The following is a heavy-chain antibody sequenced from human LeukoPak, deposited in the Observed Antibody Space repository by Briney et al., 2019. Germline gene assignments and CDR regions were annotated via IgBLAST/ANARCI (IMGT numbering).Heavy chain of an antibody. Sequence: GGSLRLSCAASGFTFSDAWMSWVRQAPGKGLEWVGRIKSKTDGGTTDYAAPVKGRSTISRDDSKNTLYLQMNSLKTEDTAVYYCPTRVQDHCTNGVCYGGPFDYWGQGTLVTVSS. D-gene: IGHD2-8*01. J-gene: IGHJ4*02. CDR3: PTRVQDHCTNGVCYGGPFDY. V-gene: IGHV3-15*01. CDR1: GFTFSDAW. CDR2: IKSKTDGGTT.